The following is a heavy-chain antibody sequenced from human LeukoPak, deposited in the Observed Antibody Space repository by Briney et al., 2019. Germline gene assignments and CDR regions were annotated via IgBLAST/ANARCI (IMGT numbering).Heavy chain of an antibody. CDR3: ARMSYGRSKGFDY. CDR1: GGSFSGYY. Sequence: SETLSLTCAVYGGSFSGYYWSWIRQPPGKGLEWIGEINHSGSTNYNPSLKSRVTISVDTSKNQFSLNLSSVTAADTAVYYCARMSYGRSKGFDYWGQGTLVTVTS. J-gene: IGHJ4*02. V-gene: IGHV4-34*01. D-gene: IGHD4-17*01. CDR2: INHSGST.